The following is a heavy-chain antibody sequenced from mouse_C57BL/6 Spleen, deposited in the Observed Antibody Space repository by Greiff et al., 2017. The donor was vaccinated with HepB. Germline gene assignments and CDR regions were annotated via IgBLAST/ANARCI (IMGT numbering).Heavy chain of an antibody. CDR1: GFNIKDDY. CDR2: IDPENGDT. V-gene: IGHV14-4*01. CDR3: TTYGSSY. Sequence: EVQLQQSGAELVRPGASVKLSCTASGFNIKDDYMHWVKQRPEQGLEWIGWIDPENGDTEYASEFQGKATITADTSSNTAYLQLSSLTSEDTSVYDGTTYGSSYWGQGTTLTVSS. J-gene: IGHJ2*01. D-gene: IGHD1-1*01.